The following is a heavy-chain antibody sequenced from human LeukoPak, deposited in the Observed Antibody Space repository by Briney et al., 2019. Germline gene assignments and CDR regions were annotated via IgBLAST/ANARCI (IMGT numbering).Heavy chain of an antibody. V-gene: IGHV1-18*01. CDR2: ISTYHGNT. J-gene: IGHJ4*02. CDR3: ARVNCGGDCYSIGDFDY. D-gene: IGHD2-21*02. Sequence: GASVKVSCKASGYTFTTAGIGWVRQAPGQVLEGMGWISTYHGNTNYAQIFQGRVTMTRDMSTSTVYMELSSLRSEDTAVYYCARVNCGGDCYSIGDFDYWGQGTLVTVSS. CDR1: GYTFTTAG.